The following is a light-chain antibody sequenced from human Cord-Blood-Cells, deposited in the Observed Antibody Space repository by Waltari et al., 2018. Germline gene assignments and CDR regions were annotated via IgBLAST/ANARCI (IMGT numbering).Light chain of an antibody. CDR1: SSDVGSYNR. CDR2: EVS. J-gene: IGLJ3*02. CDR3: SSYTSSSTWV. V-gene: IGLV2-18*02. Sequence: QSALTQPPSVSGSPGQSVTISCTGTSSDVGSYNRVSWYQQPPGTAPKLMIYEVSNRPSGVPGRFSGSKSGNSASLTISGLQAEDEADYSCSSYTSSSTWVFGGGTKLTVL.